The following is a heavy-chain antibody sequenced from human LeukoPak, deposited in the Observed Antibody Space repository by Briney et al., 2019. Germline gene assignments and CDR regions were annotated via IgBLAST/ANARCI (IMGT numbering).Heavy chain of an antibody. CDR2: VTGNGGGT. Sequence: GGSLRLSCAASGFAFSTYALNWVRQAPGKGLEWVSLVTGNGGGTHYSASVEGRFTISRDNSKNTLYLQMNNLRAEDTAVYYCAKAIGSNYFDYWGQGILVTVSP. CDR1: GFAFSTYA. D-gene: IGHD3-16*01. J-gene: IGHJ4*02. CDR3: AKAIGSNYFDY. V-gene: IGHV3-23*01.